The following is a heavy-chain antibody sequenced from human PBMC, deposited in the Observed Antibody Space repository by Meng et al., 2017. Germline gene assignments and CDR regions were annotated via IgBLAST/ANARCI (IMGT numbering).Heavy chain of an antibody. Sequence: QGPGVESGAEVKKPASSVKVSCKASGGTFSSYAISWVPQAPGQGREWMGGIIPIFGTANYAQKFQGRVTITADKPTSTAYMELSSLRSEDTDVYYCARVSPPIAVASPDSWGQGTLVTASS. J-gene: IGHJ4*02. D-gene: IGHD6-19*01. CDR1: GGTFSSYA. CDR2: IIPIFGTA. CDR3: ARVSPPIAVASPDS. V-gene: IGHV1-69*06.